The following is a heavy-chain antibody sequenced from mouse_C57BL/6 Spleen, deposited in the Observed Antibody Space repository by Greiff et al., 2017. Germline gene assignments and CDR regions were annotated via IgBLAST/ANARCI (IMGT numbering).Heavy chain of an antibody. V-gene: IGHV1-74*01. CDR1: GYTFTSYW. Sequence: QVQLQQPGAELVKPGASVKVSCKASGYTFTSYWMHWVKQRPGQGLEWIGRIHPSDSDTNSNQKFKGKATLTVDKSSSTAYMQLSSLTSEDSAVYYCAIIYDGYYGFAYWGQGTLVTVSA. CDR3: AIIYDGYYGFAY. J-gene: IGHJ3*01. CDR2: IHPSDSDT. D-gene: IGHD2-3*01.